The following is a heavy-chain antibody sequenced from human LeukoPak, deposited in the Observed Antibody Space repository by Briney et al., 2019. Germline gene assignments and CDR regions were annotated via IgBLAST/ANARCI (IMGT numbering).Heavy chain of an antibody. CDR3: ARGRYDGSGSYSLFDY. CDR1: GFTFSSYE. V-gene: IGHV3-48*03. D-gene: IGHD3-22*01. J-gene: IGHJ4*02. Sequence: GGSLRLSCAASGFTFSSYEMNWVRQAPGKGLEWVSYISSSGSTIYYADSVKGRFTISRDNARNSLYLQMNSLRAEDTAVYYCARGRYDGSGSYSLFDYWGQGTLVTVSS. CDR2: ISSSGSTI.